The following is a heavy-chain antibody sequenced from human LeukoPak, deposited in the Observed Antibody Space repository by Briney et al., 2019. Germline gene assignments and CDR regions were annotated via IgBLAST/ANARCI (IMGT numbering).Heavy chain of an antibody. Sequence: ASVKVSCKASGYTFTSYAMNWVRQAPGQGLEWMGWINPNSGGTNYAQKFQGRVTTTRDTSISTAYMELSRLRSDDTAVYYCARRGLKATGVVDYWGQGTLVTVSS. CDR1: GYTFTSYA. CDR3: ARRGLKATGVVDY. J-gene: IGHJ4*02. CDR2: INPNSGGT. V-gene: IGHV1-2*02. D-gene: IGHD5-12*01.